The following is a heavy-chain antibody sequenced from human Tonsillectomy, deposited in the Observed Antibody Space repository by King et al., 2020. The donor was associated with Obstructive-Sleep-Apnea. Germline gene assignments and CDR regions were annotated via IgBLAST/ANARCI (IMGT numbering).Heavy chain of an antibody. J-gene: IGHJ4*02. CDR2: SYYSGST. V-gene: IGHV4-39*07. CDR1: GGSISSSSYY. D-gene: IGHD2-15*01. Sequence: QLQESGPGLVKPSETLSLTCTVSGGSISSSSYYWGWIRKPPGKGQEWIGSSYYSGSTHYNPSLKSRVTISVDTSKNQFSLKPSSVTAAAAAVSYCARDIVVVVAARNEMGFDYWGQGTLVTVSS. CDR3: ARDIVVVVAARNEMGFDY.